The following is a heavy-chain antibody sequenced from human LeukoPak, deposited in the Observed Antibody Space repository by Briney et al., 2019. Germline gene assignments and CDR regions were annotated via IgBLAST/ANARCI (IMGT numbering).Heavy chain of an antibody. V-gene: IGHV3-7*01. J-gene: IGHJ4*02. CDR2: IKQDGSEK. D-gene: IGHD3-3*01. CDR3: ARDHGDFWSGYSYYFDY. Sequence: GGSLRLSCAASGFTFSSYWMSWVRQAPGKGLKWVANIKQDGSEKYYVDSVKGRFTISRDNAKNSLYLQMNSLRAEDTAVYYCARDHGDFWSGYSYYFDYWGQGTLVTVSS. CDR1: GFTFSSYW.